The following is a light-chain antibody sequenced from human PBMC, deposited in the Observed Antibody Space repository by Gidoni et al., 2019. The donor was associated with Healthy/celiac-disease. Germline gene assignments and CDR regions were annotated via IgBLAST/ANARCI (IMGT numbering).Light chain of an antibody. CDR1: SSNIGSNT. V-gene: IGLV1-44*01. J-gene: IGLJ2*01. Sequence: QSVLTQPPSASGTPGQRVTISCSGSSSNIGSNTVNWYQQLPGTAPKLPDRFSGSKSGTSASLAISGLQSEDEADYYCAAWDDSLNGHVVFGGGTKLTVL. CDR3: AAWDDSLNGHVV.